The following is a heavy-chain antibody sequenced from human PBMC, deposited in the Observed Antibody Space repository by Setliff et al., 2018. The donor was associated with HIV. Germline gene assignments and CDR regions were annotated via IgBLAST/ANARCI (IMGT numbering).Heavy chain of an antibody. V-gene: IGHV4-34*01. CDR3: ATCRHRPSNWFDP. CDR1: GGSFSGYY. J-gene: IGHJ5*02. CDR2: INHSGST. Sequence: PSETLSLTCAVYGGSFSGYYWSWIRQPPGKGLEWIGEINHSGSTNYNPSLKSRVTISVDTSKNQISLRLTSVTAADTAIYYCATCRHRPSNWFDPWGQGTVVTVSS.